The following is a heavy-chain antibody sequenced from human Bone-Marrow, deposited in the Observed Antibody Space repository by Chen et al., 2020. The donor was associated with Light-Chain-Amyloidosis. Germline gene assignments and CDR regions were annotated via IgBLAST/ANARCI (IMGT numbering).Heavy chain of an antibody. D-gene: IGHD5-12*01. V-gene: IGHV5-51*01. CDR1: GYTFPNYW. J-gene: IGHJ4*02. CDR3: ARRRDGYNFDY. Sequence: EVQLEQSGPEVKKPGESLKISCKGSGYTFPNYWIGWVRQMPGKGLEWMGVIYPDDSDARYNPALEGQVTISADKALTTAYLQWRSLKASDTAMYYCARRRDGYNFDYWGQGTLVTVSS. CDR2: IYPDDSDA.